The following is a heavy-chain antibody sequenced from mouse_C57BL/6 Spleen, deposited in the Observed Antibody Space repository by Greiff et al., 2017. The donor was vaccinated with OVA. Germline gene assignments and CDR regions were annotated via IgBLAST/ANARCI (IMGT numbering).Heavy chain of an antibody. CDR3: AAIYYGSFYWYFDV. CDR1: GYSITSGYY. J-gene: IGHJ1*03. V-gene: IGHV3-6*01. Sequence: EVQLQESGPGLVKPSQSLSLTCSVTGYSITSGYYWNWIRQFPGNKLEWMGYISYDGSNNYNPSLKNRISITRDTSKNQFFLKLNSVTTEDTATYYCAAIYYGSFYWYFDVWGTGTTVTVSS. D-gene: IGHD2-2*01. CDR2: ISYDGSN.